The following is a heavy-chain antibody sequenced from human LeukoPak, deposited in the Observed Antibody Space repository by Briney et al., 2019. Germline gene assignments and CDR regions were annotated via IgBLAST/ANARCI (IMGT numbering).Heavy chain of an antibody. V-gene: IGHV3-48*04. Sequence: GGSLRLSCAASGFTFSDYSMNWVRQAPGKGLEWVSYISFSVNTKYYGDSVKGRFTISRDNAKNSLYLHMDSLRAEDTAVYYCARDLGYGDSLVDYWGQGTLVTVSS. J-gene: IGHJ4*02. CDR1: GFTFSDYS. CDR2: ISFSVNTK. CDR3: ARDLGYGDSLVDY. D-gene: IGHD4-17*01.